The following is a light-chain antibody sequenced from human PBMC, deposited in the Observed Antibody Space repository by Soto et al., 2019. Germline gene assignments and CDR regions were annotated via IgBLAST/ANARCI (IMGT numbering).Light chain of an antibody. CDR2: EVN. V-gene: IGLV2-23*02. CDR1: SSDVGNYNV. Sequence: QSALTQPASVSGSPGQSITISCTGTSSDVGNYNVVSWYRQSPGKAPKVIIYEVNKRPPGVSDRFSASKSGNTASLTISGLQTEDEADYYCCSYAGISTWVFGGGTKVTVL. J-gene: IGLJ3*02. CDR3: CSYAGISTWV.